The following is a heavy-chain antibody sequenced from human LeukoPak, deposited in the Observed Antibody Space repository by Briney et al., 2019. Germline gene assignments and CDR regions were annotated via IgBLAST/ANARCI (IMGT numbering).Heavy chain of an antibody. CDR2: IYPGDSDT. D-gene: IGHD2-2*01. CDR3: ARPVPAAMRGDNWFDP. CDR1: GYSFTSYW. J-gene: IGHJ5*02. Sequence: GESLKISCEGSGYSFTSYWIGWVRQMPGKGLEWMGIIYPGDSDTRYSPSFQGQVTISADKSISTAYLQWSSLKASDTAMYYCARPVPAAMRGDNWFDPWGQGTLVTVSS. V-gene: IGHV5-51*01.